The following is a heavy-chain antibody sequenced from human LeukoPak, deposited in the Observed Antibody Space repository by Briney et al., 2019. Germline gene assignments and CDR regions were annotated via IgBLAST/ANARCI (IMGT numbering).Heavy chain of an antibody. CDR2: IYYSGST. CDR1: GGSISSYY. D-gene: IGHD7-27*01. CDR3: ASGDMGSLDL. V-gene: IGHV4-59*08. Sequence: SETLSLTCTLSGGSISSYYWSWIRQPPGKGLEWIGYIYYSGSTNYNPSLKSRVTISVDTSKNQFSLKLSSVSAADTAVYYCASGDMGSLDLWGRGTLVTVSS. J-gene: IGHJ2*01.